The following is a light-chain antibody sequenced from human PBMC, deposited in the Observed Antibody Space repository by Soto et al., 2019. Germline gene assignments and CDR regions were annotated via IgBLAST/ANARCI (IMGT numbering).Light chain of an antibody. V-gene: IGKV3-15*01. CDR1: QSVADN. CDR3: QQYNYWPIT. CDR2: GAS. J-gene: IGKJ5*01. Sequence: EIVLTQSPATLSVSPGERVTLSGRSSQSVADNLAWFQQKPGQGPRLLIYGASTRATGIPARFSGSGSETDCTLTVSSLRSEDSAVYYCQQYNYWPITFGQGTRLEIK.